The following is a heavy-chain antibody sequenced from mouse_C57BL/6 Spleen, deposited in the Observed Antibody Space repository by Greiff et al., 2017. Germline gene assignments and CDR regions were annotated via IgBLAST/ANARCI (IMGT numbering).Heavy chain of an antibody. Sequence: QVQLQQSGAELARPGASVKLSCKASGYTFTSYGISWVKQRTGQGLEWIGEIYPRSGNTYYNEKFKGKAALTADKSSSTAYMELRSLTSEDSAVYFCARSLITTVRALDYWGQGTTLTVSS. CDR3: ARSLITTVRALDY. D-gene: IGHD1-1*01. CDR1: GYTFTSYG. J-gene: IGHJ2*01. CDR2: IYPRSGNT. V-gene: IGHV1-81*01.